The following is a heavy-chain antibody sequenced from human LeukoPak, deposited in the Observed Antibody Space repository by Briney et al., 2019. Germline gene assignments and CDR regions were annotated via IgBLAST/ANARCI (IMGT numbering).Heavy chain of an antibody. D-gene: IGHD1-26*01. CDR1: GGSISSSSYY. J-gene: IGHJ3*02. CDR2: IYYSGRT. V-gene: IGHV4-39*07. Sequence: SETLSLTCTVSGGSISSSSYYWGWLRQPPGKGLEWIGSIYYSGRTYYNPSLKSRVTISVDTSKNQFSLQLSSVTAADTAVYYCARERRPIVGATMAAFDIWGQGTMVTVSS. CDR3: ARERRPIVGATMAAFDI.